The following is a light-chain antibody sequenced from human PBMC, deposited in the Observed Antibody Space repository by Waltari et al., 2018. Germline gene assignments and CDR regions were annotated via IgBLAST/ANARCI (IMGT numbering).Light chain of an antibody. CDR2: WAS. J-gene: IGKJ5*01. CDR1: QSVLYRSNNKNF. V-gene: IGKV4-1*01. Sequence: QTPELLAVSLGETSTSRCKSSQSVLYRSNNKNFLAWYQQKPGQSPKLLIYWASTRASGVPDRFSGSGSGSDFTLTISNLQAEDVALYFCQQYYSTCTFGQGTRLEIK. CDR3: QQYYSTCT.